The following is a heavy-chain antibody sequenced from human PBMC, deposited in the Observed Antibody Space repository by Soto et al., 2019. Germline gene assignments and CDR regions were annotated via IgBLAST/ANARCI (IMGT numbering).Heavy chain of an antibody. D-gene: IGHD3-10*01. CDR1: GYSFTSYW. Sequence: GESLKISCKGSGYSFTSYWISWVRQMPGKGLEWMGRIDPSDSYTNYSPSFQGHVTISADKSISTAYLQWSSLKASDTAMYYCASLVWFGTQPYYYYGMDVWGQGTTVTVPS. CDR2: IDPSDSYT. CDR3: ASLVWFGTQPYYYYGMDV. V-gene: IGHV5-10-1*01. J-gene: IGHJ6*02.